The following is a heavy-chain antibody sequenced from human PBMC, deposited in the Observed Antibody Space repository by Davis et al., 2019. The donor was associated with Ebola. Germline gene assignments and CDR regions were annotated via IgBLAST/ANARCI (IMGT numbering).Heavy chain of an antibody. CDR2: IYYSGST. V-gene: IGHV4-59*08. CDR3: ARSSDYGEVDY. CDR1: GGSISSYY. D-gene: IGHD4-17*01. Sequence: PSETLSLTCTVSGGSISSYYWSWIRQPPGKGLEWIGYIYYSGSTNYNPSLKSRVTISVDTSKNQFSLKLSSVTAADTAVYYCARSSDYGEVDYWGQGTLVTVSS. J-gene: IGHJ4*02.